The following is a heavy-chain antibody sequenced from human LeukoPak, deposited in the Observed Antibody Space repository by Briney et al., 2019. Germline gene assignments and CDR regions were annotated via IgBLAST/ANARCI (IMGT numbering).Heavy chain of an antibody. CDR3: AKMVGGKTSAFDI. CDR1: GGSISSSSYY. V-gene: IGHV4-39*07. D-gene: IGHD3-10*01. CDR2: IYYSGST. Sequence: SETLSLTCTVSGGSISSSSYYWGWIRQPPGKGLEWIGSIYYSGSTNYNPSLKSRVTISVDTSKNQFSLKLSSVTAADTAVYYCAKMVGGKTSAFDIWGQGTMVTVSS. J-gene: IGHJ3*02.